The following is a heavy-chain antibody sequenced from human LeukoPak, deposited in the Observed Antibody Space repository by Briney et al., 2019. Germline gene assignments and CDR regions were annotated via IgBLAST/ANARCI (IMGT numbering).Heavy chain of an antibody. V-gene: IGHV1-69*06. CDR1: GGTFSSYA. Sequence: SVKVSCKASGGTFSSYAISWVRQAPGQGLEWMGGIIPIFGTANYAQKLQGRVTITADKSTSTAYMELSSLRSEDTAVYYCARYLWELRTFAFDIWGQGTMVTVSS. CDR2: IIPIFGTA. D-gene: IGHD1-26*01. J-gene: IGHJ3*02. CDR3: ARYLWELRTFAFDI.